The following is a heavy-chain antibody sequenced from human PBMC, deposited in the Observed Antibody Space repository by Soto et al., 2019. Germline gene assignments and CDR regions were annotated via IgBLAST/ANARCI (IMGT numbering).Heavy chain of an antibody. D-gene: IGHD3-3*01. V-gene: IGHV3-33*01. J-gene: IGHJ5*02. Sequence: QVQLVESGGGVVQPGRSLRLSCAASGFTFSSYGMHWVRQAPGKGLEWVAVIWYDGSNKYYADSVKGRFTISRDNSKNTLYLQMNSLRAEDTAVYYCARGPPRYDFWSGYPTRGIWFDPWGQGTLVTVSS. CDR2: IWYDGSNK. CDR1: GFTFSSYG. CDR3: ARGPPRYDFWSGYPTRGIWFDP.